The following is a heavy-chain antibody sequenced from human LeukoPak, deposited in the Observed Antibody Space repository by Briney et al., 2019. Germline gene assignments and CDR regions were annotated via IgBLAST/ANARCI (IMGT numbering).Heavy chain of an antibody. CDR2: IYHSGST. CDR3: ARNSGIWAFDI. J-gene: IGHJ3*02. D-gene: IGHD3-10*01. Sequence: SETLSLTCAVSGGSISSGGYSWSWIRQPPGKGLEWIGYIYHSGSTYYNPSLKSRVTISVDRSKYQFSLKLSSVTAADTAVYYCARNSGIWAFDIWGQGTMVTVSS. V-gene: IGHV4-30-2*01. CDR1: GGSISSGGYS.